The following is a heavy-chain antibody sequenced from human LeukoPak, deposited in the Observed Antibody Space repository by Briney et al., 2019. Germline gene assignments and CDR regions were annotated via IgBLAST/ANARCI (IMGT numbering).Heavy chain of an antibody. CDR2: IYYSGST. J-gene: IGHJ1*01. CDR3: ARLKYCYDSSGYRAEYFQH. Sequence: SETLSLTCTVSGGSISSYYWSWNRQPPGKGLEWIGYIYYSGSTNYNPSLKSRVTISVYTSKNQFSLKLSSVTAADTAVYYCARLKYCYDSSGYRAEYFQHWGQGTLVTVSS. D-gene: IGHD3-22*01. V-gene: IGHV4-59*01. CDR1: GGSISSYY.